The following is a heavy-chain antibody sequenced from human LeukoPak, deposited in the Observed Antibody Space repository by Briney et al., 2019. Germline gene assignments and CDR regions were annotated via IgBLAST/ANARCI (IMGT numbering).Heavy chain of an antibody. CDR3: ARAAAARFWFDY. CDR2: IKPDEGEK. Sequence: GGSLRLSCAASGFTFSSDWMIWVRQAPGKGLEWVANIKPDEGEKYYVDSVKGRFTVSRDNAKNSLYLQMNNLRAEDMALYYCARAAAARFWFDYWGQGTLVTVSS. D-gene: IGHD6-13*01. J-gene: IGHJ4*02. CDR1: GFTFSSDW. V-gene: IGHV3-7*03.